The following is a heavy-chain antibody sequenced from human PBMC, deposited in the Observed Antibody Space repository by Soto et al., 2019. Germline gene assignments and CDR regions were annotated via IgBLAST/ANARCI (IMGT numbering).Heavy chain of an antibody. Sequence: ASETLSLTCTVSGGSISSYYWSWIRQPPGKGLEWIGYIYYSGSTNYNPSLKSRVTISVDTSKNQFSLKLSSVTAADTAVYYCARRTLTANRAHYYMDVWGKGTTVTVSS. CDR3: ARRTLTANRAHYYMDV. V-gene: IGHV4-59*08. D-gene: IGHD3-16*01. CDR1: GGSISSYY. J-gene: IGHJ6*03. CDR2: IYYSGST.